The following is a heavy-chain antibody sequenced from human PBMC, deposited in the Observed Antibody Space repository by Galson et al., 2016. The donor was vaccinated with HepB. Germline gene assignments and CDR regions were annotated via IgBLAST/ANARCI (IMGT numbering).Heavy chain of an antibody. CDR2: ITGSGVSS. V-gene: IGHV3-23*01. CDR3: AKVAEGRFWAEYYFDY. J-gene: IGHJ4*02. D-gene: IGHD1-14*01. Sequence: SLRLSCAASGFTFRDSTMTWVRQAPGKGLEWVSTITGSGVSSYYPVSVKGRFTISRDNSKNTVYLQMNNLRVEDTAVYYCAKVAEGRFWAEYYFDYWGQGTLVAVSS. CDR1: GFTFRDST.